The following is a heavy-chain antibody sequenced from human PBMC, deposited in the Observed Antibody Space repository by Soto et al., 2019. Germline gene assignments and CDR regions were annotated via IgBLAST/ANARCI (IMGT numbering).Heavy chain of an antibody. CDR2: ISGSGGST. Sequence: EVQLLESGGGLVQPGGSLRLSCAASGFTFSSYVMSWVRQAPGQGLEWVSAISGSGGSTYYADSVKGRFTISRDNTKNTLYLQMNGLRAEDTAVYYCAKDPGCSSTSCHAGRFDYWGQGTLVTVSS. CDR3: AKDPGCSSTSCHAGRFDY. J-gene: IGHJ4*02. CDR1: GFTFSSYV. D-gene: IGHD2-2*01. V-gene: IGHV3-23*01.